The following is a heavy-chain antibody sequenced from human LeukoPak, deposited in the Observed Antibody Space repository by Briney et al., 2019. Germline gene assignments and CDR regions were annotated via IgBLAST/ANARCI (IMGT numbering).Heavy chain of an antibody. CDR3: ARNRIAAAGNDQYYFDY. Sequence: SETLSLTCTVSGGSIFSSNSYWGWIRQPPGKGLEWIGSIYYSGNTYYNASLKSRVTISVDTSKNQFSLKLNSVTAADTAVYYCARNRIAAAGNDQYYFDYWGQGTLVTVSS. V-gene: IGHV4-39*01. CDR1: GGSIFSSNSY. CDR2: IYYSGNT. D-gene: IGHD6-13*01. J-gene: IGHJ4*02.